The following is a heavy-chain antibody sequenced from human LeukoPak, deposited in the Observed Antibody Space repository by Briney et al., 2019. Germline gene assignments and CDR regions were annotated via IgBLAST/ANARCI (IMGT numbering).Heavy chain of an antibody. Sequence: PGGSLRLSCAASGFTFSSHGLHWVRQAPGKGLEWVAMISYDGSNKYYADSVKGRFTISRDNSKNTLYLQMNSLRAEDTAVYYCARGRDSGYACFDYWGQGTLVTVSS. CDR2: ISYDGSNK. J-gene: IGHJ4*02. V-gene: IGHV3-30-3*01. D-gene: IGHD5-12*01. CDR3: ARGRDSGYACFDY. CDR1: GFTFSSHG.